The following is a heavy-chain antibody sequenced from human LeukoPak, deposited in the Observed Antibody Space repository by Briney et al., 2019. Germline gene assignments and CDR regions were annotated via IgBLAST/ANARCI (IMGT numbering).Heavy chain of an antibody. Sequence: SETLSLTCAVYGGSFSDYYWSWIRQPPGKGLEWIGEINHSGSTNYNPSLKSRVTISVDTSKNRFSLNLTSVTAADTAVYYCARLGQLAFDYWGQGTLVTVSS. CDR2: INHSGST. CDR3: ARLGQLAFDY. J-gene: IGHJ4*02. V-gene: IGHV4-34*01. D-gene: IGHD6-13*01. CDR1: GGSFSDYY.